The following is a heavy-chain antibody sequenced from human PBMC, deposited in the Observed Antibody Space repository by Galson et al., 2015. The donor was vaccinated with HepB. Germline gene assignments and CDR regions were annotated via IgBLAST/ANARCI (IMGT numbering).Heavy chain of an antibody. D-gene: IGHD2/OR15-2a*01. Sequence: SLRLSCATSGFTFTRAWMSWVRQAPGKGLEWVGHIKSKIGGETTADYAARVKGRFTITRDESENMLYLQMHTLKTEDTGVYYCTTDLSARPGEYYFDYWGQGTLVTVSS. V-gene: IGHV3-15*01. CDR3: TTDLSARPGEYYFDY. J-gene: IGHJ4*02. CDR2: IKSKIGGETTA. CDR1: GFTFTRAW.